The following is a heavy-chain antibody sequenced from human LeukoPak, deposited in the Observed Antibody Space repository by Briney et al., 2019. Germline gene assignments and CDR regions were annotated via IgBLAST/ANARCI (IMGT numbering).Heavy chain of an antibody. V-gene: IGHV4-59*12. J-gene: IGHJ4*02. D-gene: IGHD3-22*01. CDR2: IYYSGST. CDR1: GGSISSYY. CDR3: ARAHDSSGYIDY. Sequence: SETLSLTCTVSGGSISSYYWSWIRQPPGKGLEWIGYIYYSGSTYYNPSLKGRVTISVDTSKNQFSLKLSSVTAADTAVYYCARAHDSSGYIDYWGQGTLVTVSS.